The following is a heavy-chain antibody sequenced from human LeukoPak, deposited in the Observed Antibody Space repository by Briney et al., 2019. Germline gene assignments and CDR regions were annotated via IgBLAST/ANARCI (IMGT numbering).Heavy chain of an antibody. CDR1: GFTFSSYA. CDR3: ARDGVRSGYHEGPDY. V-gene: IGHV3-33*08. Sequence: PGGSLRLSCAASGFTFSSYAMSWVRQAPGKGLEWVAVIWYDGSNKYFADSVKGRFTISRDNSKNTLYLQMNSLRVEDTAVYYCARDGVRSGYHEGPDYWGQGTLVTVSS. CDR2: IWYDGSNK. J-gene: IGHJ4*02. D-gene: IGHD3-22*01.